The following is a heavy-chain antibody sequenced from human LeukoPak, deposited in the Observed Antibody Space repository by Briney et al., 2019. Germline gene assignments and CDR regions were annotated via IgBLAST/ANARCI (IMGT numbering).Heavy chain of an antibody. CDR2: IYWNDDK. V-gene: IGHV2-5*01. J-gene: IGHJ4*02. CDR1: GFSLSTSGVG. D-gene: IGHD1-1*01. CDR3: AHLLELDSVDY. Sequence: SGPTLVKPTQTLTLTCTFSGFSLSTSGVGVGWIRQPPGKSLERLALIYWNDDKRYSPSLKSRLTITKDTSKNQVVLTMTNIDPVDTATYYCAHLLELDSVDYWGQGTLVTVSS.